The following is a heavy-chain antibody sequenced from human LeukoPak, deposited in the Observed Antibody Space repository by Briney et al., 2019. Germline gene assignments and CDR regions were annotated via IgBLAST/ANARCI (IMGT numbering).Heavy chain of an antibody. CDR3: ARQEARNYYYEGLDY. CDR1: GFTFSSYV. CDR2: ISYDGSNK. J-gene: IGHJ4*02. Sequence: GGSLRLSCAASGFTFSSYVMHWVRQAPGKGLEWVAVISYDGSNKYYADSVKGRFTIDRDNSKNTVYLHMNSLRPDDTAIYFCARQEARNYYYEGLDYWGQGNLVTVSS. D-gene: IGHD3-22*01. V-gene: IGHV3-30*04.